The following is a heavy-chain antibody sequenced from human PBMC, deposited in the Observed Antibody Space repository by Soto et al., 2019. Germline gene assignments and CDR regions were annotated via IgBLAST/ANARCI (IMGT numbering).Heavy chain of an antibody. CDR2: IIPMSATR. Sequence: QVQLVQSGAEVKKPGSSVKVSCKAPGGSFSSYAINWVRQAPGQGLEWMGGIIPMSATRTYAQKFQDRVTITADESSTTVYMELSSLQSEDTAVYYCARPIRYYDVWRDYPPVDYWGQGTLVTVSS. D-gene: IGHD3-3*01. CDR1: GGSFSSYA. V-gene: IGHV1-69*01. CDR3: ARPIRYYDVWRDYPPVDY. J-gene: IGHJ4*02.